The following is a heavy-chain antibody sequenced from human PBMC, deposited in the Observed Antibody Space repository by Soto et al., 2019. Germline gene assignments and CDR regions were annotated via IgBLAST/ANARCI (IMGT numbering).Heavy chain of an antibody. D-gene: IGHD2-15*01. CDR1: GGSISSGGYY. V-gene: IGHV4-31*03. J-gene: IGHJ4*02. CDR3: ARGGSGYCSGGSCPPDS. Sequence: LSLTCTVSGGSISSGGYYWSWIRQHPGKGLEWIGYIYYSGSTYYNPSLKSRVTISVDTSKNQFSLKLSSVTAADTAVYYCARGGSGYCSGGSCPPDSWGQGTLVTVSS. CDR2: IYYSGST.